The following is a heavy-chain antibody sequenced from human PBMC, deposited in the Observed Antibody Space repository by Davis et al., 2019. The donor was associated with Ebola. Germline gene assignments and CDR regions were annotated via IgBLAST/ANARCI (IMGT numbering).Heavy chain of an antibody. CDR2: ISYDGSNK. J-gene: IGHJ4*02. CDR1: KFTFSSYG. CDR3: MREPRGTTLYD. V-gene: IGHV3-30*03. Sequence: PGGSLRLSCAASKFTFSSYGMHWVRQAPGKGLEWVAVISYDGSNKYYADSVKGRSTISRDNSKNTLYLQMNSLRAEDTAVYYCMREPRGTTLYDWGQGTLVTVSS. D-gene: IGHD1-7*01.